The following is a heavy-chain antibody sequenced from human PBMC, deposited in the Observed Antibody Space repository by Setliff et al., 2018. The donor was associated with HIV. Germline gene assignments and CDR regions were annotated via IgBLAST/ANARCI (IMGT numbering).Heavy chain of an antibody. CDR2: IQHSGRT. Sequence: SETLSLTCAVYGGSFSGYCWSWIRQPPGKGLEWIGEIQHSGRTNYNPSLGSRVTTSVDTSKNQFSLRLRSVTAADTAVYYCARLSCSSWYSIPRYYYYSMDVWGNGTTVTVSS. D-gene: IGHD6-13*01. CDR3: ARLSCSSWYSIPRYYYYSMDV. J-gene: IGHJ6*03. CDR1: GGSFSGYC. V-gene: IGHV4-34*01.